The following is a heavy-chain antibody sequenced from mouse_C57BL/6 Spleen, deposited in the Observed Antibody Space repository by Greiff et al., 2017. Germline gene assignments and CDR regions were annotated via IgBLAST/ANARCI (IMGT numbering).Heavy chain of an antibody. V-gene: IGHV5-6*01. Sequence: DVQLVESGGDLVKPGGSLKLSCAASGFTFTSYSMSWVRQTPGKRLEWVATISSGGSYTYYPDSVKGRFTISRDNAKSTLYLQMSSLKSEDTAMYYCARKGYYSNYDYWGQGTTLTVSS. D-gene: IGHD2-5*01. J-gene: IGHJ2*01. CDR2: ISSGGSYT. CDR1: GFTFTSYS. CDR3: ARKGYYSNYDY.